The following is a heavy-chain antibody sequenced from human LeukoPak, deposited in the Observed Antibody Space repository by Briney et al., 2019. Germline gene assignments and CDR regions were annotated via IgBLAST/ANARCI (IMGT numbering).Heavy chain of an antibody. CDR3: AKRWYEVRDYFDY. CDR2: IYYSGST. J-gene: IGHJ4*02. D-gene: IGHD2-15*01. V-gene: IGHV4-31*03. CDR1: GSSISSGGYY. Sequence: PSETLSLTCTVSGSSISSGGYYWSWIRQHPGKGLEWIGYIYYSGSTYYNPSLKSRVTISVDTSKNQFSLKLSSVTAADTAVYYCAKRWYEVRDYFDYWGQGTLVTVSS.